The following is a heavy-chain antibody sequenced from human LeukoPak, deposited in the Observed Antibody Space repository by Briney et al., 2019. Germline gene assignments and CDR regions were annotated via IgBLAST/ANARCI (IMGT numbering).Heavy chain of an antibody. CDR3: ARGYCSGGNCYLDY. J-gene: IGHJ4*02. V-gene: IGHV3-48*03. D-gene: IGHD2-15*01. CDR1: GFTFSSYE. Sequence: GGSLRLSCAASGFTFSSYEMNWVRLAPGKGLEWVSYISRGASTIYYADSVKGRFTISRDNARNSLYLRMNSLRAEDTAVYYCARGYCSGGNCYLDYWGQGTLVTVSA. CDR2: ISRGASTI.